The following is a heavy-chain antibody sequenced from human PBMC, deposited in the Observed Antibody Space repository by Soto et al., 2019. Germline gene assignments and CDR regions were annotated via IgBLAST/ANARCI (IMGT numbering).Heavy chain of an antibody. CDR3: VRGAHLYYYIDV. CDR2: INNDGSST. J-gene: IGHJ6*03. CDR1: GFSFSIYW. Sequence: EVQLVESGGGLVQPGGSLRLSCAASGFSFSIYWLHWVRQAPGKGLVWVSRINNDGSSTNYADSVKGRFTISRDNAKNTLYLQMNSLRAEDTAVYYCVRGAHLYYYIDVGGKGTTVTVSS. V-gene: IGHV3-74*01.